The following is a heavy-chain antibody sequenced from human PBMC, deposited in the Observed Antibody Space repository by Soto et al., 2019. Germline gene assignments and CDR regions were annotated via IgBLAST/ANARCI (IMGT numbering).Heavy chain of an antibody. CDR2: MYSGGST. CDR1: GFTVSNNY. Sequence: GGSQRLSCAASGFTVSNNYMSWVRQPPGKGLEWVSVMYSGGSTYYADSVKGRFTISRDNSKNTLYLQMNSLRAEDTAVYYCARDPGHGLDVWGQGTTVTVSS. V-gene: IGHV3-53*01. CDR3: ARDPGHGLDV. J-gene: IGHJ6*02. D-gene: IGHD1-1*01.